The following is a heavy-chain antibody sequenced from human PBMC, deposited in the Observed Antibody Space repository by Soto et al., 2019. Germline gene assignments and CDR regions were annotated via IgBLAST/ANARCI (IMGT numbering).Heavy chain of an antibody. CDR1: GGTFSSYA. CDR2: IIPIFGTA. J-gene: IGHJ4*02. CDR3: ARDPPDGSYGTQYFDY. Sequence: QVQLVQSGAEVKKPGSSVKVSCKASGGTFSSYAISWVRQAPGQGLEWMVGIIPIFGTANYAQKFQGRVTITADESTSTAYMELSSLRSEDTAVYYCARDPPDGSYGTQYFDYWGQGTLVTVSS. D-gene: IGHD5-18*01. V-gene: IGHV1-69*12.